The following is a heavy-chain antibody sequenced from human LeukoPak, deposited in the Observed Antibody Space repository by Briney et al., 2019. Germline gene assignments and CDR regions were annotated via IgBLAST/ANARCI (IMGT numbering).Heavy chain of an antibody. CDR1: GFTFSSYW. CDR3: ARDTVLWFGESYDPYNWFDP. Sequence: PGGSLRLSCAASGFTFSSYWMHWVRQAPGKGLVWVSRINSDGSSTSYADSAKGRFTISRDNAKNTLYLQMNSLRAEDTAVYYCARDTVLWFGESYDPYNWFDPWGQGTLVTVSS. D-gene: IGHD3-10*01. CDR2: INSDGSST. J-gene: IGHJ5*02. V-gene: IGHV3-74*01.